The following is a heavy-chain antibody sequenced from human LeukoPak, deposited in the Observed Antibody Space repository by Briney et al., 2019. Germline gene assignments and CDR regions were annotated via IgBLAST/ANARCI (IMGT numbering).Heavy chain of an antibody. Sequence: PGGSLRLSCAASGFSFRNYGMSWVRHAPGKGLEWVSALSGSGDTTYYGDSERGRFTISRDNSKNTLYLQVNSLRAEDTAVYFCAKDRVGAMLYFDLWGQGTLVTVSS. CDR2: LSGSGDTT. CDR3: AKDRVGAMLYFDL. CDR1: GFSFRNYG. J-gene: IGHJ4*02. V-gene: IGHV3-23*01. D-gene: IGHD1-26*01.